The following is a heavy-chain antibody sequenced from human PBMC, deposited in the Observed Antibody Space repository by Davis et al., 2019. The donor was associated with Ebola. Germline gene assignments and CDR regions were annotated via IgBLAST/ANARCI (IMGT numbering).Heavy chain of an antibody. CDR2: INHSGRT. D-gene: IGHD2-15*01. CDR1: GGSFSGYY. CDR3: ARALYRVVVPANHFDY. V-gene: IGHV4-34*01. J-gene: IGHJ4*02. Sequence: PGGSLRLSCTVYGGSFSGYYWSWIRQPPGKGLEWIGEINHSGRTNYNPSLKSRVTISVDTSKRQFSLKLRSVTAADTAVYYCARALYRVVVPANHFDYWGQGALVTVSS.